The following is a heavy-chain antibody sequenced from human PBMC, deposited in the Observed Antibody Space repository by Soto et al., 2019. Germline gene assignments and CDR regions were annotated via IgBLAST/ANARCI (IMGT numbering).Heavy chain of an antibody. CDR2: IKQDGSEK. Sequence: EVQLVESGGGLVQPGGSLRLSCAASGFTFSSYWMSWVRQAPGKGLEWVANIKQDGSEKYYVDSVKGRFTISRDNAKNSLYLQMNSLRAEDTAVYYCAREDSGSYYGGRAEDYWGQGTLVTVSS. D-gene: IGHD1-26*01. CDR1: GFTFSSYW. CDR3: AREDSGSYYGGRAEDY. J-gene: IGHJ4*02. V-gene: IGHV3-7*03.